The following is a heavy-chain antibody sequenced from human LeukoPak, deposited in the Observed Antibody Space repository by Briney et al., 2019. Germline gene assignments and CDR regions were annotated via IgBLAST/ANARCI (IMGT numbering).Heavy chain of an antibody. CDR1: GGSISSYY. CDR3: ARGTYNTSPPDL. CDR2: IYYTGIS. Sequence: SETLSLTCTVSGGSISSYYWSWVRQPPGKGLEWIGYIYYTGISKYNPSLESRVTILIDTSRNQFSLKLSSVTAADTAIYYCARGTYNTSPPDLWGQGTMVTVSS. D-gene: IGHD1-14*01. J-gene: IGHJ3*01. V-gene: IGHV4-59*01.